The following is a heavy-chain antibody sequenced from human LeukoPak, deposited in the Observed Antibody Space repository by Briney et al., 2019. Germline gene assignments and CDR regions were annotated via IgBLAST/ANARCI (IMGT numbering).Heavy chain of an antibody. D-gene: IGHD6-6*01. CDR3: ARDLYSGSVDY. J-gene: IGHJ4*02. CDR2: ISTDGSST. V-gene: IGHV3-74*01. CDR1: GFTFTTYW. Sequence: GGALRLSCAASGFTFTTYWMHWVRQSPGKGLVWVSHISTDGSSTDYADSVKGRFTISRDNAKNTVYLQMNSLRAEDTAVYYCARDLYSGSVDYWGQGTQVTVSS.